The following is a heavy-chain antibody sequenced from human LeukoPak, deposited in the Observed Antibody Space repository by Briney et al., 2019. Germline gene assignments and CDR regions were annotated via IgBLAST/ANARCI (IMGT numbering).Heavy chain of an antibody. CDR3: ARDTMIRARSGGDY. J-gene: IGHJ4*02. CDR1: GGSISSYY. V-gene: IGHV4-59*01. D-gene: IGHD3-10*01. Sequence: SETLSLTCTVSGGSISSYYWSWIRQPPGKGLEWIGYIYYSGSTNYNPSLKSRVTISVDTSKNQFSLKLSSVTAADTAVYYCARDTMIRARSGGDYWGQGALVTVSS. CDR2: IYYSGST.